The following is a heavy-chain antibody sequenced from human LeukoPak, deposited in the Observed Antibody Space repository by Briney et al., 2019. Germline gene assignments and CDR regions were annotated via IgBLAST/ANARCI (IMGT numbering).Heavy chain of an antibody. D-gene: IGHD4-17*01. Sequence: PGGSLRLSCAASGFTFSSYSMNWVRQAPGKGLEWVSSISSSSSYIYYADSVKGLFTISRDNAKNSLYLQMNSLRAEDTAVYYCARGTVTTKEFDYWGQGTLVTVSS. V-gene: IGHV3-21*01. J-gene: IGHJ4*02. CDR2: ISSSSSYI. CDR3: ARGTVTTKEFDY. CDR1: GFTFSSYS.